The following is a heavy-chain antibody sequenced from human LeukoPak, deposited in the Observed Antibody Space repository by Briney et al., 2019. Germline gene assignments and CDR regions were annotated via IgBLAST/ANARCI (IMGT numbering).Heavy chain of an antibody. CDR1: GYTFTGYY. V-gene: IGHV1-2*04. D-gene: IGHD5-12*01. CDR3: ARDQSGYDSPDPYYYYGMDV. J-gene: IGHJ6*02. Sequence: ASVKVSCKASGYTFTGYYMHWVRQAPGQGLEWMGWINPNSGGTNYAQKFQGWVTMTRDTSISTAYMELSRLRSDDTAVYYCARDQSGYDSPDPYYYYGMDVWGQGTMVTVSS. CDR2: INPNSGGT.